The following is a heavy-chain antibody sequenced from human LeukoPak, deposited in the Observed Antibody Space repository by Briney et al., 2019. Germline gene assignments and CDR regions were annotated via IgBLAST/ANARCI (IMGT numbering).Heavy chain of an antibody. V-gene: IGHV1-69*04. J-gene: IGHJ4*02. CDR1: GGTFSSYA. Sequence: SVKVSCKASGGTFSSYAISWVRQAPGQGREWMGRIIPILGIANYAQKFQGRVTIHADKSTSTAYTELSSLRSEDTAVYYCARSLSPSNFDNWGQGTLVTVSS. CDR2: IIPILGIA. CDR3: ARSLSPSNFDN.